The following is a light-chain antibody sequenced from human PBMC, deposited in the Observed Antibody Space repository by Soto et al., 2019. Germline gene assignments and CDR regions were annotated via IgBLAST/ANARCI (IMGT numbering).Light chain of an antibody. V-gene: IGKV3-15*01. CDR3: QQYDKWPRT. CDR1: QRLTRN. CDR2: GAS. J-gene: IGKJ1*01. Sequence: EIGLTQSAALLTVSPGDRVTLSCRASQRLTRNLAWYQHKPGQSPRLLSCGASARATGIPDRFSGGGSGAEYTLTISSLQAEDFAVYYCQQYDKWPRTFGQGTKADIK.